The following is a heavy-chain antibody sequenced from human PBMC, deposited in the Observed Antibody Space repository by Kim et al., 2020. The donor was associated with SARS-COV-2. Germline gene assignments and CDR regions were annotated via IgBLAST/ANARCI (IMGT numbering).Heavy chain of an antibody. V-gene: IGHV1-18*01. CDR1: GYTFTSYG. D-gene: IGHD3-10*01. J-gene: IGHJ6*02. Sequence: ASVKVSCKASGYTFTSYGIIWVRQAPGQGLEWMGWISAYNGNTNYAQKLQGRDTMTTDTSTSTAYMELRSLRYDDTAVYYCARGEDGVRGVITAWPYYYYGMDVWGQGTTVTVSS. CDR3: ARGEDGVRGVITAWPYYYYGMDV. CDR2: ISAYNGNT.